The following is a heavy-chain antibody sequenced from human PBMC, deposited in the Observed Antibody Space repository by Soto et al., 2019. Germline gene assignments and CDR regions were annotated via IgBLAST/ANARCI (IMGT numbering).Heavy chain of an antibody. CDR2: ISSSSSYI. Sequence: GGSLRLSCAASGFTFSSYSMNWVRQAPGKGLEWVSSISSSSSYIYYADPVKGRFTISRDNAKNSLYLQMNSLRAEDTAVYYCARDPCSGGSCYLNYWGQGTLVTVSS. CDR1: GFTFSSYS. V-gene: IGHV3-21*01. J-gene: IGHJ4*02. CDR3: ARDPCSGGSCYLNY. D-gene: IGHD2-15*01.